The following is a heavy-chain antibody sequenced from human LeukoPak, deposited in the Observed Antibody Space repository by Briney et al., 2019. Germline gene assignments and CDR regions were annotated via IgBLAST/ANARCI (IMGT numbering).Heavy chain of an antibody. Sequence: ASVKVSCKASGGTFSSYAISWVRQAPGQGLEWMGRIIPILGIANYAQKFQGRVTITADKSTSTAYMELSSLRSEDTAVYYCARDRRPIAVAGTLRLEAFDIWGQGTMVTVSS. CDR3: ARDRRPIAVAGTLRLEAFDI. CDR2: IIPILGIA. D-gene: IGHD6-19*01. V-gene: IGHV1-69*04. CDR1: GGTFSSYA. J-gene: IGHJ3*02.